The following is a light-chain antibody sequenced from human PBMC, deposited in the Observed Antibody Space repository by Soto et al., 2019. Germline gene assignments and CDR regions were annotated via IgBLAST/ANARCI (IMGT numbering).Light chain of an antibody. V-gene: IGKV3-15*01. CDR3: QQYDNWLT. CDR1: QSVSSSY. J-gene: IGKJ4*01. CDR2: DAS. Sequence: EIVLTQSPGTLSLSPGERATLSCRASQSVSSSYLAWYQQKPGQAPRLLIYDASTRATGFPARFSGSGSGTEFTLTISSLQSEDFAVYYCQQYDNWLTFGGGTKVDIK.